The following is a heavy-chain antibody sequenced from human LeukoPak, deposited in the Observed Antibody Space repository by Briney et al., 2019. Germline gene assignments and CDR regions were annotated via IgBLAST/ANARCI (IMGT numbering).Heavy chain of an antibody. D-gene: IGHD6-19*01. CDR2: ISGGTT. CDR1: GFTFGDYL. V-gene: IGHV3-49*03. CDR3: SRGSGWLSVY. Sequence: GGSLRLSCTASGFTFGDYLMSWFRQAPGKGLEWIGFISGGTTEYAASVKGRFTISRDDSTSIAYLQMNSLTTEDTAVYYCSRGSGWLSVYWGQGTQVTVS. J-gene: IGHJ4*02.